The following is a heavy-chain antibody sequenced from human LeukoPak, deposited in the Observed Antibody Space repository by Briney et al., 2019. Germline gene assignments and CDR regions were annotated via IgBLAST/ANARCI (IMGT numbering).Heavy chain of an antibody. V-gene: IGHV5-51*01. D-gene: IGHD3-16*01. Sequence: GESLKTSCKGSGYTFTSYWIGWVRQMPGKGLEWMGIIYPGDSDTRYSPSFQGQVTISADKSITTAYLQWSSLKASDTAMYYCARPGGSGTAPFDYWGQGTLVTVSS. CDR1: GYTFTSYW. J-gene: IGHJ4*02. CDR2: IYPGDSDT. CDR3: ARPGGSGTAPFDY.